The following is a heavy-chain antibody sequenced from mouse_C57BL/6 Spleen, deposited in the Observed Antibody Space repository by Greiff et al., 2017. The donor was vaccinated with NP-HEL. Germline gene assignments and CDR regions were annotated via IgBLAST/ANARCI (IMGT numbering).Heavy chain of an antibody. D-gene: IGHD1-1*01. CDR2: IYPGDGDT. CDR3: ARGYYGSSYWFDY. V-gene: IGHV1-82*01. Sequence: QVQLKQSGPELVKPGASVKISCKASGYAFSSSWMNWVKQRPGKGLEWIGRIYPGDGDTNYNGKFKGKATLTADTSSSTAYMQRSSLTAEDSAVYCCARGYYGSSYWFDYWGQGTTLTVSS. J-gene: IGHJ2*01. CDR1: GYAFSSSW.